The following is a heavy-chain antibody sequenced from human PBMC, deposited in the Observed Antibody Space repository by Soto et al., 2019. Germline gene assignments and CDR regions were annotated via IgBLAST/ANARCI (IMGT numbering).Heavy chain of an antibody. CDR3: ARHHGPTTSENWFDP. D-gene: IGHD5-12*01. V-gene: IGHV1-18*01. CDR1: GYTFFTYD. Sequence: QVHLVQSGVEVKTPGASVKVSCQASGYTFFTYDISWVRQAPGQGLEWMGWISTYSGDTKYAQKFQCRVTMTTDPSTTTAYLELMSLRSDDTAVYYCARHHGPTTSENWFDPWGQGTLVTVSS. CDR2: ISTYSGDT. J-gene: IGHJ5*02.